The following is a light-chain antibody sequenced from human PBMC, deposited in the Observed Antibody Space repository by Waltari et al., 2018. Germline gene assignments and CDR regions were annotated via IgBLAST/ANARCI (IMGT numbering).Light chain of an antibody. CDR1: QTIYNKY. CDR2: GAS. V-gene: IGKV3-20*01. Sequence: EIVLTQSPGTLSLSPGERATLSCRASQTIYNKYLAWYQQKSGQAPRLLIDGASSRATGMPDRFSGSGSGTDFTVTISRLEPEDFAVDFCQQFGTSPPTGFGPGTRLDVK. CDR3: QQFGTSPPTG. J-gene: IGKJ3*01.